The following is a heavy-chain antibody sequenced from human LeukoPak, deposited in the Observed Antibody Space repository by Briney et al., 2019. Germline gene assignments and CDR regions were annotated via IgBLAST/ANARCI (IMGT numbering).Heavy chain of an antibody. Sequence: PGGSLRLSYEASGFTFSNYAMHWVRQAPGKGLEWVAVISYGGSDSYYADSVKGRFTISRDNSKNTLYLQMNSLRTEDTAVYYCAKLIDGHASGDYWGQGTLVTVSS. CDR2: ISYGGSDS. D-gene: IGHD3-10*01. J-gene: IGHJ4*02. V-gene: IGHV3-30*18. CDR3: AKLIDGHASGDY. CDR1: GFTFSNYA.